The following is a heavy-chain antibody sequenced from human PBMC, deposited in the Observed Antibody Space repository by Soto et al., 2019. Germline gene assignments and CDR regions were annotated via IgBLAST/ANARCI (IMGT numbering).Heavy chain of an antibody. CDR3: TYLTSSLLNR. D-gene: IGHD1-26*01. CDR1: GFTFSGSA. J-gene: IGHJ6*02. CDR2: IRSKANSYAT. Sequence: GGSLSLSCAASGFTFSGSAMHWVRQASGKGLEWVGRIRSKANSYATAYAVSVKGRFTIPRDDSKNTAYLQMNSLKTEDTAVYYCTYLTSSLLNRWGQGTTVTVSS. V-gene: IGHV3-73*01.